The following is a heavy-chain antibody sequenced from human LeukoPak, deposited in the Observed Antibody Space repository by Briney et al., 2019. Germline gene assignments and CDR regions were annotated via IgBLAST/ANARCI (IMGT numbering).Heavy chain of an antibody. V-gene: IGHV1-69*13. CDR1: GGTFSSYA. Sequence: GASVKVSCKASGGTFSSYAISWVRQAPGQGLEWMGGIIPIFGTANYAQKFQGRVTITADESTSTAYMELSSLRSEDTAVYYCARNRLRYFDWLSNHDAFDIWGQGTMVTVSS. CDR3: ARNRLRYFDWLSNHDAFDI. CDR2: IIPIFGTA. J-gene: IGHJ3*02. D-gene: IGHD3-9*01.